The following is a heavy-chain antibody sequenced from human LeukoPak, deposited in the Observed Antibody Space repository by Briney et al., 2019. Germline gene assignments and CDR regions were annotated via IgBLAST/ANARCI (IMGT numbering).Heavy chain of an antibody. J-gene: IGHJ4*02. CDR3: ARVSTGWYHYFDS. CDR2: INPSGGST. Sequence: GASVKVSCKASGYTFTSYYMHWVRQAPGQGLEWMGIINPSGGSTSYAQKFQGRVTMTRDMSTSTDYMELSSLRSEDTAVYYCARVSTGWYHYFDSWGQGTLVTVSS. V-gene: IGHV1-46*01. CDR1: GYTFTSYY. D-gene: IGHD6-19*01.